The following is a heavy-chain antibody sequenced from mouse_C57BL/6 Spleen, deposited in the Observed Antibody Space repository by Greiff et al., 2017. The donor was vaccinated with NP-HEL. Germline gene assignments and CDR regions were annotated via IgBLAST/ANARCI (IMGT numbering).Heavy chain of an antibody. Sequence: VQLQQSGPELVKPGASVKISCKASGYAFSSSWMNWVKQRPGKGLEWIGRIYPGDGDTNYNGKFKGKATLTADKSSSTAYMQLSSLTSEDSAVYFCARPGDYPFFDYWGQGTTLTVSS. CDR1: GYAFSSSW. CDR3: ARPGDYPFFDY. CDR2: IYPGDGDT. J-gene: IGHJ2*01. V-gene: IGHV1-82*01. D-gene: IGHD2-4*01.